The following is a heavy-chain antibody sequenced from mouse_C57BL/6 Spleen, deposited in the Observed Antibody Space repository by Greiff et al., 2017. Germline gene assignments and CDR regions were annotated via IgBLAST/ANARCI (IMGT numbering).Heavy chain of an antibody. CDR1: GYAFSSYW. CDR3: ARLGWDVWYFDV. D-gene: IGHD4-1*01. J-gene: IGHJ1*03. Sequence: QVQLKESGAELVKPGASVKISCKASGYAFSSYWMNWVKQRPGKGLEWIGQIYPGDGDTNYNGTFKGKATLTADKSSSTAYMQLSSLTSEDSAVYFCARLGWDVWYFDVWGTGTTVTVSS. V-gene: IGHV1-80*01. CDR2: IYPGDGDT.